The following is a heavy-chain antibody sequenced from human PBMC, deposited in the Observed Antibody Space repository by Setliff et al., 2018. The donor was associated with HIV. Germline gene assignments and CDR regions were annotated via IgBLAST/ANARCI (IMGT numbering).Heavy chain of an antibody. Sequence: SVKVSCKASGGTFSSYAISWVRQAPGQGLEWMGGIIPIFGTVKFPLKFQGRVTITADDSTSAAYMGLSSLRSEDTAVYYCANLAYCSGDCYSTGASDIWGQGTMVTVSS. D-gene: IGHD2-21*01. CDR3: ANLAYCSGDCYSTGASDI. J-gene: IGHJ3*02. V-gene: IGHV1-69*13. CDR2: IIPIFGTV. CDR1: GGTFSSYA.